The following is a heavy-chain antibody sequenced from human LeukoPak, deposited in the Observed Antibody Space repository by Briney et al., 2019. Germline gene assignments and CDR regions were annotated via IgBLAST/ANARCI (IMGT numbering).Heavy chain of an antibody. CDR2: IIPILGIA. Sequence: ASVKVSCKASGGTFSSYAISWVRQAPGQGLEWMGRIIPILGIANYAQKFQGRVTMTEDTSTDTAYMELSSLRSEDTAVYYCATASRITMVRGVIEGFDYWGQGPWSPSPQ. CDR1: GGTFSSYA. J-gene: IGHJ4*02. D-gene: IGHD3-10*01. V-gene: IGHV1-69*04. CDR3: ATASRITMVRGVIEGFDY.